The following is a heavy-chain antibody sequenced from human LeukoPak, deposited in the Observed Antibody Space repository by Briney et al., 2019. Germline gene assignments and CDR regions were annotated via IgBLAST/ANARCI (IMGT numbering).Heavy chain of an antibody. D-gene: IGHD6-6*01. CDR3: ARIAIAARDFDY. V-gene: IGHV1-69*05. CDR1: GGTFSSYA. CDR2: IIPIFGTA. Sequence: ASVKVSRKASGGTFSSYAISWVRQAPGQGLEWMGRIIPIFGTANYAQKFQGRVTITTDESTSTAYMELSSLRSEDTAVYYCARIAIAARDFDYWGQGTLVTVSS. J-gene: IGHJ4*02.